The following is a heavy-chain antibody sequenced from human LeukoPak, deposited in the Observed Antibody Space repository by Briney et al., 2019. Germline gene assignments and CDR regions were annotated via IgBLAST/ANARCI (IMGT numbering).Heavy chain of an antibody. J-gene: IGHJ3*02. CDR2: INHSGST. CDR3: ASRNYDFWSGYSYAFDI. Sequence: PSETLSLTCAVYGGSFSGYYWSWIRQPPGKGLEWIGEINHSGSTNYNPSLKSRVTISVDTSKNQFSLKLSSVTAADTAVYYCASRNYDFWSGYSYAFDIWGQGTMVTVSS. V-gene: IGHV4-34*01. D-gene: IGHD3-3*01. CDR1: GGSFSGYY.